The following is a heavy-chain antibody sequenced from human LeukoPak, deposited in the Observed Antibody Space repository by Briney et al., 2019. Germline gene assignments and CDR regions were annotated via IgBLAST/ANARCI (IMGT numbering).Heavy chain of an antibody. CDR3: ARYGGNQPYYFDY. D-gene: IGHD4-23*01. CDR1: GGSISSYY. Sequence: SETLSLTCTVSGGSISSYYWSWIRQPPGKGLEWIGYIYYSGSTNYNPSLKSRVTISVDTFKNQFSLKLSSVTAADTAVYYCARYGGNQPYYFDYWGQGTLVTVSS. V-gene: IGHV4-59*08. J-gene: IGHJ4*02. CDR2: IYYSGST.